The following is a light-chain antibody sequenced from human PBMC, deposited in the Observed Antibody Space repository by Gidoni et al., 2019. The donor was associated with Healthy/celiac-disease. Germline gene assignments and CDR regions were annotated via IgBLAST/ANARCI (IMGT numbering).Light chain of an antibody. CDR3: PQRSNWPLLT. CDR2: DAS. Sequence: ESMLTQSPATLSLSPGERATLSCRASQSVSSYLAWYQQKPGQAPRLLIYDASNSATGIPARFSGSGSGTDFTLTICSLEPEDFAVYYCPQRSNWPLLTFGGGTKVEI. J-gene: IGKJ4*01. V-gene: IGKV3-11*01. CDR1: QSVSSY.